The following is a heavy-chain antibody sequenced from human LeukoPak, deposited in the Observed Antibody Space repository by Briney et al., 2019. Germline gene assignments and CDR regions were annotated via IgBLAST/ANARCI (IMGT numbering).Heavy chain of an antibody. Sequence: SETLSLTCTVSGGSISSYYWSWIRQPAGKGLEWIGRIYTSGSTNYNPSLKSRVTMSVDTSKNQFSLKLSPVTAADTAVYYCARDRGLRLGELSSSGYNWFDPWGQGTLVTVSS. D-gene: IGHD3-16*02. CDR2: IYTSGST. CDR1: GGSISSYY. V-gene: IGHV4-4*07. CDR3: ARDRGLRLGELSSSGYNWFDP. J-gene: IGHJ5*02.